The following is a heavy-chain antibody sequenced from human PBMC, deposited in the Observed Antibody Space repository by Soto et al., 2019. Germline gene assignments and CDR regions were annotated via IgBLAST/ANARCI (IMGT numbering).Heavy chain of an antibody. CDR3: VRDSHGDY. V-gene: IGHV3-74*01. CDR1: GFIFSNYW. Sequence: EVQLVESGGGLVQPGGSLRLSCAGSGFIFSNYWMHWVRQAPGKGLEWVSRIDHDGPTDYADSVRGRFTISRDNAENTLYLQMHSLRPEDMAVYYCVRDSHGDYWGQGTLVTVSS. CDR2: IDHDGPT. J-gene: IGHJ4*02.